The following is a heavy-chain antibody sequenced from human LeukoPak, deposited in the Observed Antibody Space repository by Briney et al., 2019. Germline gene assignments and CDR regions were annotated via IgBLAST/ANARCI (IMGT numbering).Heavy chain of an antibody. J-gene: IGHJ4*02. CDR1: GVSITTGGNY. CDR3: AKESGLSFDS. CDR2: IYYSGLT. V-gene: IGHV4-31*03. D-gene: IGHD3-3*01. Sequence: SETLSLTCTVSGVSITTGGNYWTWLRQLPERGLEWLGYIYYSGLTSYNPSLQSRLSISRDTSKNQFSLTLTSVTAADTAVYYCAKESGLSFDSWGQGTLVTVSS.